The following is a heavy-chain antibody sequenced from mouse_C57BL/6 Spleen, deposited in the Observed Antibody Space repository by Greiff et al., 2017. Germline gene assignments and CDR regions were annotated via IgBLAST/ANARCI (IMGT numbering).Heavy chain of an antibody. CDR1: GYTFTSYG. CDR3: ASFGSPYYFDY. J-gene: IGHJ2*01. V-gene: IGHV1-81*01. CDR2: IYPRSGNT. Sequence: VQLQQSGAELARPGASVKLSCTASGYTFTSYGISWVKQRTGQGLEWIGEIYPRSGNTYYNAKFKGKATLTADTSSSTAYMELRSLTSENTAVYFCASFGSPYYFDYWGQGTTLTVSS. D-gene: IGHD1-1*01.